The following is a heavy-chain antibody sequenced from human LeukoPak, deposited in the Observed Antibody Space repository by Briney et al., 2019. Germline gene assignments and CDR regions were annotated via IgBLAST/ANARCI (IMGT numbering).Heavy chain of an antibody. CDR3: AKGYGSGSYCVDY. V-gene: IGHV3-30*18. CDR2: ISNDGSRK. J-gene: IGHJ4*02. D-gene: IGHD3-10*01. Sequence: GGSLRLSCAAPGFTFSSYGVHWVRQAPGKGLDWVAVISNDGSRKHYADSVKGRFTISRDNSKNTLYLQMSSLRAEDTAVYYCAKGYGSGSYCVDYWGQGTLVTVSS. CDR1: GFTFSSYG.